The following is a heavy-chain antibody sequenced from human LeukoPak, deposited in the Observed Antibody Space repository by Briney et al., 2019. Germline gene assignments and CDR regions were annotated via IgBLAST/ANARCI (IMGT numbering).Heavy chain of an antibody. D-gene: IGHD2-2*01. V-gene: IGHV4-34*01. CDR2: INHSGST. CDR1: GLTFSTAD. J-gene: IGHJ6*02. Sequence: TTGGSLRLSCAASGLTFSTADMNWVRQAPGKGLEWIGEINHSGSTNYNPSLKSRVTISVDTSKNQFSLKLSSVTAADTAVYYCARGRRTSWPYSFYYGMDVWGQGTTVTVSS. CDR3: ARGRRTSWPYSFYYGMDV.